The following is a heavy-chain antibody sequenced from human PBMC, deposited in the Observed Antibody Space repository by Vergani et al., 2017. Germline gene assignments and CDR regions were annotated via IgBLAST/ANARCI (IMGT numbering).Heavy chain of an antibody. CDR2: RKQDGREK. J-gene: IGHJ4*02. CDR1: GFTFSSYW. V-gene: IGHV3-7*01. CDR3: ARASDYDSSGYYYY. Sequence: EVQLVESGGGLVQPGGSLRLSGAASGFTFSSYWMSWVRQAPGKGLEWVANRKQDGREKYYVDSGKGRFTISRDNAKNSLYLQMNSLRDEDTAVYYCARASDYDSSGYYYYWGQGTLVTVSS. D-gene: IGHD3-22*01.